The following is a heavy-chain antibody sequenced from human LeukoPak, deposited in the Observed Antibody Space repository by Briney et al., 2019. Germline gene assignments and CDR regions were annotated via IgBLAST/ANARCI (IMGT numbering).Heavy chain of an antibody. CDR1: GFTFSNYW. CDR3: ARGGGVGDDSNWFDP. J-gene: IGHJ5*02. D-gene: IGHD1-26*01. V-gene: IGHV3-74*01. Sequence: PGGSLRLSCAASGFTFSNYWMHWVRQAPGKGLVWVSRIQSDGTTTSYADSVKGRFTISRDNVKNTLYLQMNSLRAEVTAVYYCARGGGVGDDSNWFDPWGQGTLVTVSS. CDR2: IQSDGTTT.